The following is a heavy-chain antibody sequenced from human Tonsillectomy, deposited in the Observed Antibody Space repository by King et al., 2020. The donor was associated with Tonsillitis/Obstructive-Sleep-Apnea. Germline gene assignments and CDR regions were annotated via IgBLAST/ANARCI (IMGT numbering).Heavy chain of an antibody. V-gene: IGHV4-59*01. D-gene: IGHD2-2*01. CDR1: GDSISSYY. CDR2: IYYSGST. J-gene: IGHJ6*03. CDR3: ARETVVPAAMTYYYYYYMDV. Sequence: PLQESGPGLVKPSETLSLTCTVSGDSISSYYWNWIRQPPGRGLEWIGNIYYSGSTNYSPSLKSRVTIFVDTSKNQVSLKLSSVTAADTAVYYCARETVVPAAMTYYYYYYMDVWGKGTTIIVSS.